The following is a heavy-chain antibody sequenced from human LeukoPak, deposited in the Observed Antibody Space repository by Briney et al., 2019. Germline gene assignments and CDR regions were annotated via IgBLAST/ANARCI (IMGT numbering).Heavy chain of an antibody. CDR2: IYSGGGT. J-gene: IGHJ5*02. V-gene: IGHV3-66*04. CDR3: ARLVTGTTVVNSGWFDP. Sequence: GGSLRLSCAASGVTVSSNYMTWVRQAPGKGLEYVSVIYSGGGTYYADSVKGRFSISRDNSKSTLYLQINSLRAEDTAVYYCARLVTGTTVVNSGWFDPWGQGTLVTVSS. CDR1: GVTVSSNY. D-gene: IGHD4-23*01.